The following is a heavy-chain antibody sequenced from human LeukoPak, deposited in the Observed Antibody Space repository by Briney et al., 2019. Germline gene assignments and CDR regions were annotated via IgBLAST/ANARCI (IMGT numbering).Heavy chain of an antibody. CDR2: MNPNSGNT. CDR3: ARGESLVVYSNYYYYMDV. D-gene: IGHD2-2*01. V-gene: IGHV1-8*03. Sequence: ASVKVSCKASGYTFTSYDINWVRQATGQGLGWMGWMNPNSGNTGYAQKFQGRVTITRNTSISTAYMELSSLRSEDTAVYYCARGESLVVYSNYYYYMDVWGKGTTVTVSS. J-gene: IGHJ6*03. CDR1: GYTFTSYD.